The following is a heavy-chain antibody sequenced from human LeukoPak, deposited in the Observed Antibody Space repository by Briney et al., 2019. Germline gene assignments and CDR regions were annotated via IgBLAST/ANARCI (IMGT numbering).Heavy chain of an antibody. CDR1: GFTFSSYA. CDR2: ISGSGGST. D-gene: IGHD2-15*01. Sequence: PGGSLRLSCAASGFTFSSYAMSWVRQAPGKGLEWVSAISGSGGSTYYADSVKGRFTISRDNSKNTLYLQTNSLRAGDTAVYYCAKTPPVYCSGGSCYSVDYWGQGTLVTVSS. CDR3: AKTPPVYCSGGSCYSVDY. J-gene: IGHJ4*02. V-gene: IGHV3-23*01.